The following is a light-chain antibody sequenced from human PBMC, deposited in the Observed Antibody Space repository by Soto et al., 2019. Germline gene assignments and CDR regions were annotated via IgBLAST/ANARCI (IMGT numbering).Light chain of an antibody. CDR2: DAS. CDR3: QKRSNWPRK. J-gene: IGKJ1*01. V-gene: IGKV3-11*01. Sequence: LLTPSAATLSVSPLQIVTLSFRSSQSISSYLAWYQQRPGQPSRLLIYDASNRATGIPARFSGSGSVTDFTLTISSLEPEDFAVYYCQKRSNWPRKFGQGTKVDIK. CDR1: QSISSY.